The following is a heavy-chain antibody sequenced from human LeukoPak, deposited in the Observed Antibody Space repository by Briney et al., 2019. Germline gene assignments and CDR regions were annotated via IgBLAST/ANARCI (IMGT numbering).Heavy chain of an antibody. J-gene: IGHJ4*02. CDR1: GLTFRNAW. CDR3: TTTFRGEYYYDSSSFDY. Sequence: GGSLRLSCAASGLTFRNAWMSLVPQAPGKGLEWVGRIKSKTDGGTTDDAAPVKGRFTISRDDSKNTLYLQMNSLKTEDTAVYYCTTTFRGEYYYDSSSFDYWGQGTLVTVSS. D-gene: IGHD3-22*01. V-gene: IGHV3-15*01. CDR2: IKSKTDGGTT.